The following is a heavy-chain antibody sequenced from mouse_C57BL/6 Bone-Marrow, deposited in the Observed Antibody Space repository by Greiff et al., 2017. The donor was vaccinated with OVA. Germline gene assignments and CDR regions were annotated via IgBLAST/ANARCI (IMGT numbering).Heavy chain of an antibody. Sequence: DVKLVESGGGLVKPGGSLKLSCAASGFTFSSYTMSWVRQTPEKRLEWVATISGGGGNTYYPDSVKGRFTISRDNAKNTLYLQMSSLRSEDTALYYGARHAHYYGSSFPFAYWGQGTLVTVSA. J-gene: IGHJ3*01. CDR3: ARHAHYYGSSFPFAY. CDR2: ISGGGGNT. V-gene: IGHV5-9*01. D-gene: IGHD1-1*01. CDR1: GFTFSSYT.